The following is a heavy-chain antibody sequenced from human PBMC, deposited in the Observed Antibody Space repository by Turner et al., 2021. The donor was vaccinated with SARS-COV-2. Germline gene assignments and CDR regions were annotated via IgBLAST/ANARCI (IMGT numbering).Heavy chain of an antibody. CDR3: ARFASSWYPDHYFDH. D-gene: IGHD6-13*01. V-gene: IGHV3-11*01. Sequence: QVQLVESGGGLVKPGGSLRLSCAASGFIFSDFYMSWIRQAPGKGLEWVSYITTSGSSRFYADSVKGRFTISRDNAKNAVYLQMYGLSAEDTAVYYCARFASSWYPDHYFDHWGQGTLVTVSS. CDR2: ITTSGSSR. CDR1: GFIFSDFY. J-gene: IGHJ4*02.